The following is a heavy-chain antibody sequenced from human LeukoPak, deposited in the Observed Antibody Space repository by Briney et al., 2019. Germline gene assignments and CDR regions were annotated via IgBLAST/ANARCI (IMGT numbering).Heavy chain of an antibody. Sequence: ASVKVSRKASGYTFPGYYMHWVRQAPGQGLEWMGWINPNSGGTNYAQKFQGRVTMTRDTSISTAYMELSRLRSDDTAVYYCAREHSSSSGKVFDYWGQGTLVTVSS. V-gene: IGHV1-2*02. CDR1: GYTFPGYY. D-gene: IGHD6-6*01. J-gene: IGHJ4*02. CDR2: INPNSGGT. CDR3: AREHSSSSGKVFDY.